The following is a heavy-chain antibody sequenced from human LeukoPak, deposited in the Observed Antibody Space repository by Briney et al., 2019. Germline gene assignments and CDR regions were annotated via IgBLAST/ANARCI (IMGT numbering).Heavy chain of an antibody. CDR1: GYTFTSYY. D-gene: IGHD2-8*01. J-gene: IGHJ3*02. CDR3: ARDGLYCTNGVCSSDI. Sequence: EASVKVSCKASGYTFTSYYMHWVRQAPGQGLEWMGKINPSSGGTGYAQKFQGRVTMTRDTSTSTVYMELTSLRSEDTAVYYCARDGLYCTNGVCSSDIWGQGTLVTVSS. CDR2: INPSSGGT. V-gene: IGHV1-46*01.